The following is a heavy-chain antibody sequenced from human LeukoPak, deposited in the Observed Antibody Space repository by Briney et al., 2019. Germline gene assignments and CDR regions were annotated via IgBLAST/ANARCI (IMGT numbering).Heavy chain of an antibody. D-gene: IGHD1-26*01. Sequence: GGSLRLSCAASGFTVSSDYMSWVRQAPGKGLEWVSIIYSGGSTYYADSVKGRFTISRDNSKNTLNLQMNSLRAEDTAVYYCAKGGPTGSNYFDFWGQGTLVTVSS. CDR1: GFTVSSDY. CDR3: AKGGPTGSNYFDF. V-gene: IGHV3-53*01. CDR2: IYSGGST. J-gene: IGHJ4*02.